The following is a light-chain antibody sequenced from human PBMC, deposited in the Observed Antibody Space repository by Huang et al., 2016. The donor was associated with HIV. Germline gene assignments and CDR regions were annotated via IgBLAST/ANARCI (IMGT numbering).Light chain of an antibody. Sequence: EIVLTQSPATLSLSPGESATLSCRASQSVSAYLAWYQQKPGQAPRLLIYGASNRATCIPARFSGRGSGTDFTLTSSSLEPEDFAVYYCQQRSDWPLTFGGGTKVEIK. CDR1: QSVSAY. V-gene: IGKV3-11*01. J-gene: IGKJ4*01. CDR2: GAS. CDR3: QQRSDWPLT.